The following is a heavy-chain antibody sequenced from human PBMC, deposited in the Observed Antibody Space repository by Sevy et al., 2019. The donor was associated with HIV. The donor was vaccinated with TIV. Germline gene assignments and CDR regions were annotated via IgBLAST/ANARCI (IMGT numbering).Heavy chain of an antibody. Sequence: GGSLGLSCAVSGFSFDSYGMTWVRQAPGKGLEWVSAISGSGTRTYYADSVKGRFIISRDNSKNTLDLQMNSLRAEDKAIYYCAKGGGGHYDPDEIAYYFYYYNMDVWGKGTTVTVSS. CDR2: ISGSGTRT. CDR1: GFSFDSYG. J-gene: IGHJ6*03. D-gene: IGHD3-22*01. V-gene: IGHV3-23*01. CDR3: AKGGGGHYDPDEIAYYFYYYNMDV.